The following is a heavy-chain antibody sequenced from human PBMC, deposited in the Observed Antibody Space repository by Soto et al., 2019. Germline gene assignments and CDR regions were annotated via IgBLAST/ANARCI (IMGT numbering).Heavy chain of an antibody. Sequence: GGSLRLSCAASGFTVSSNYMSWFRQAPGKGLEWVSVIYSGGSTYYGDSVKGRLNISRGNSKNTRYLQMNSLRAEDTAVYYCARFVAGTGGIKDYWGQGTLVTVSS. CDR2: IYSGGST. CDR3: ARFVAGTGGIKDY. D-gene: IGHD6-19*01. V-gene: IGHV3-66*01. J-gene: IGHJ4*02. CDR1: GFTVSSNY.